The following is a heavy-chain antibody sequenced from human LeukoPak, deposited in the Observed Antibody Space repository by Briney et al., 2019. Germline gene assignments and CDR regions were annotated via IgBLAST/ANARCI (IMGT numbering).Heavy chain of an antibody. D-gene: IGHD3-10*01. CDR1: GFTFDDYA. J-gene: IGHJ4*02. V-gene: IGHV3-9*01. CDR3: AKVWFGELSGPFDY. Sequence: GRSLRLSCAASGFTFDDYAMHWVRQAPGKGLEWVSGISWNSGSIGYADSVKGRFTISRDNAKNSLYLQMNSLRAEDTALYYCAKVWFGELSGPFDYWGQGTLVTAS. CDR2: ISWNSGSI.